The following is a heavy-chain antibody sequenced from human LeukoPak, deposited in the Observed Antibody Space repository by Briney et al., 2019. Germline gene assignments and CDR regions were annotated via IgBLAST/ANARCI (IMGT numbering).Heavy chain of an antibody. CDR3: AREPYSWNSNWLDP. D-gene: IGHD1-26*01. CDR2: INTDGTTT. V-gene: IGHV3-74*01. J-gene: IGHJ5*02. Sequence: GGSLRLSCAASGFTFSDYWMHWVRQTPGKGLMWVSRINTDGTTTTYADSVKGRFTISRDNAKNTLYLQMNSLRVEDTAVYYCAREPYSWNSNWLDPWGEGTLVAVSS. CDR1: GFTFSDYW.